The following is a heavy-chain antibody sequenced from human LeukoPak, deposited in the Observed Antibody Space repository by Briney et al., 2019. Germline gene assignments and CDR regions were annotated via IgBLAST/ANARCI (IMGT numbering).Heavy chain of an antibody. D-gene: IGHD2-2*01. J-gene: IGHJ5*02. V-gene: IGHV1-18*01. CDR1: GYSFGIFG. CDR3: ARVGVVVPAAWFDP. CDR2: ISANNGNT. Sequence: GASVKVSCKASGYSFGIFGIRWVRQAPGQGLEWMGWISANNGNTKYAQNLQGRVTMTTDTSTSTAYMELRSLRSDDTAVYYCARVGVVVPAAWFDPWGQGTLVTVSS.